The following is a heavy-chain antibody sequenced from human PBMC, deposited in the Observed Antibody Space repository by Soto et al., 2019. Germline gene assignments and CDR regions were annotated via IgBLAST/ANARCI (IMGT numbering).Heavy chain of an antibody. D-gene: IGHD3-3*01. J-gene: IGHJ3*02. Sequence: GGSLRLSCAASGFTFSSYEMNWVRQAPGKGLEWVSYISSSGSTIYYADSVKGRFTISRDNAKNSLYLQMNSLRAEDTAVYYCAGLKYYVFWSASPPNYFVIRGHAIMVT. CDR2: ISSSGSTI. CDR1: GFTFSSYE. V-gene: IGHV3-48*03. CDR3: AGLKYYVFWSASPPNYFVI.